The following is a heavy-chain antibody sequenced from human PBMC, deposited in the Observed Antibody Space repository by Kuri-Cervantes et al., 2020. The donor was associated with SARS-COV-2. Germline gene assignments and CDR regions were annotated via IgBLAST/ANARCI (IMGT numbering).Heavy chain of an antibody. D-gene: IGHD3-10*01. CDR2: SNAGNGNT. V-gene: IGHV1-3*02. CDR3: ARDLWSVVRGVIARWFDP. CDR1: GYTFTSYA. Sequence: ASVKVSWKASGYTFTSYAMHWVRQAPGQRLEWMGWSNAGNGNTKYSQEFQGRVTITRDTSISTAYMELSRLRSDDTAVYYCARDLWSVVRGVIARWFDPWGQGTLVTVSS. J-gene: IGHJ5*02.